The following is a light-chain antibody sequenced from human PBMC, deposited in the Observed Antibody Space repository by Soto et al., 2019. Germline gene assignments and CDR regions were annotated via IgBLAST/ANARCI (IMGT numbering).Light chain of an antibody. CDR2: DVS. J-gene: IGLJ1*01. CDR3: CSYTTSNTRQIV. V-gene: IGLV2-14*03. CDR1: SSDVGGYNY. Sequence: QSVLTQPASVSGSPGQSITISCTGTSSDVGGYNYVSWYQQHPGKAPQFMIYDVSSRPSGVSNRFSGSNSGNTASLTISGLQAEDEADYYCCSYTTSNTRQIVFGTGTKVTVL.